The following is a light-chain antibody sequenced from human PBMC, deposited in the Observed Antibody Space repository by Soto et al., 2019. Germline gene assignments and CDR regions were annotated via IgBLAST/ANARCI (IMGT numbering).Light chain of an antibody. Sequence: EIVMTQSPATLSVSPGERATLSCRASQSVSSTLAWYQQKPGQAPRLLIYGASTRSTVIPARLSGSGSGSEFTLTISSLQSEDLAVYYCQHYNNWPRTFGQGTKVEI. CDR3: QHYNNWPRT. CDR2: GAS. CDR1: QSVSST. J-gene: IGKJ1*01. V-gene: IGKV3-15*01.